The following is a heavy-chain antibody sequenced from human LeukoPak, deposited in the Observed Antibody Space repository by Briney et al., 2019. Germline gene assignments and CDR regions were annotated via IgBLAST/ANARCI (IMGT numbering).Heavy chain of an antibody. J-gene: IGHJ4*02. Sequence: PGGSLRLSCAGSGYTFVDHGMSWVRQAPGKGLEWVAGINWNGESTGYGDSVKGRFTISRDNAKNSLFLQMNSLRAEDTALYHCAKGDRNGWYFDYWGLGTLVTVSS. CDR3: AKGDRNGWYFDY. CDR2: INWNGEST. D-gene: IGHD6-19*01. V-gene: IGHV3-20*01. CDR1: GYTFVDHG.